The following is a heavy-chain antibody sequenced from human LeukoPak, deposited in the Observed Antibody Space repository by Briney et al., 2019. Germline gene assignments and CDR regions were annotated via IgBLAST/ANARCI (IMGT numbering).Heavy chain of an antibody. J-gene: IGHJ4*02. D-gene: IGHD1-26*01. CDR2: ISSSGSTI. CDR3: ARVYDSGTARIDY. CDR1: GFTFSDYY. Sequence: PGGSLRLSCAASGFTFSDYYMSWIRQAPGKGLEGVSYISSSGSTIYYADSVKGRFTISRDNAKNSLYLQMNSLRAEDTAVYYCARVYDSGTARIDYWGQGTLVTVSS. V-gene: IGHV3-11*01.